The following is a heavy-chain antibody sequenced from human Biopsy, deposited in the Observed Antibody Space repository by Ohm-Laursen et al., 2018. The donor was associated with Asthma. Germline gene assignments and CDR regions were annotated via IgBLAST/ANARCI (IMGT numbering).Heavy chain of an antibody. CDR1: GFTFHNYV. CDR2: ISNDGANK. D-gene: IGHD3-3*01. CDR3: ARQVKSTVFGVSYKKFDF. Sequence: SLRLSCAASGFTFHNYVMHWVRLAPGKGLEWVALISNDGANKFYADSVQGRFTISRDNSKNTLYLQMHSLKIEDTAVYFCARQVKSTVFGVSYKKFDFWGQGTLVAVSS. V-gene: IGHV3-30*04. J-gene: IGHJ4*02.